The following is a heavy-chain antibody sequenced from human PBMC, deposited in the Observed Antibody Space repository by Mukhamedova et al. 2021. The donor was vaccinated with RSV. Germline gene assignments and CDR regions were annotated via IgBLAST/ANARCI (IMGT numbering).Heavy chain of an antibody. D-gene: IGHD6-13*01. Sequence: INPNSGGTNYAQKFQGRVTMTRDTSISTAYMVLSRLRSDDTAVYYCARDGYTSRWSLPYYWGQGTLVTVSS. J-gene: IGHJ4*02. CDR2: INPNSGGT. V-gene: IGHV1-2*02. CDR3: ARDGYTSRWSLPYY.